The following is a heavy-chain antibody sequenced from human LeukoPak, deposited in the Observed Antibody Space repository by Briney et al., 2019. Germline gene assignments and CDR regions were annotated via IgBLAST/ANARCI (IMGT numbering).Heavy chain of an antibody. CDR2: INHSGST. V-gene: IGHV4-34*01. J-gene: IGHJ4*02. Sequence: SETLSLTCAVYGGSFSGYYWSWIRQPPGKGLEWIGEINHSGSTNYNPSLKSRVTISVDTSKNQLSLKLSSVTAADTAVYYCARGLGLGSGSYYYGGPHRTYYFDYWGQGTLVTVSS. D-gene: IGHD3-10*01. CDR1: GGSFSGYY. CDR3: ARGLGLGSGSYYYGGPHRTYYFDY.